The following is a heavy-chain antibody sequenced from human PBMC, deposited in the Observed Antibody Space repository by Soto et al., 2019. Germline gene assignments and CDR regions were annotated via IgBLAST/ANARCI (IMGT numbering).Heavy chain of an antibody. V-gene: IGHV6-1*01. Sequence: SQTLSLTCAISGDSVSSNSAAWNWIRLSPSRGLEWLARTYYRSRWYNDYEVSVRSRITVNPDTSKNQLSLQLTSVTPEYTAVYYCAGTTSHQWYYMDVWGKGTTVTVSS. CDR1: GDSVSSNSAA. J-gene: IGHJ6*03. CDR3: AGTTSHQWYYMDV. CDR2: TYYRSRWYN. D-gene: IGHD1-7*01.